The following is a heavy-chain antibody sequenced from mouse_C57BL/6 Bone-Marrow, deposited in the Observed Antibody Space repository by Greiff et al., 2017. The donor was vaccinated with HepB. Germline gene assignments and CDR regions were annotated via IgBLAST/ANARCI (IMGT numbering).Heavy chain of an antibody. CDR1: GYTFTNYN. D-gene: IGHD1-1*02. CDR2: INPGGGNT. CDR3: ARGGGGPCDY. Sequence: VQLKESGPELVKPGASVKISCKASGYTFTNYNMTWVKQSPGKSLEWIGVINPGGGNTNYNEKFKGKATVTGDKSSSTAYMQLNSLTSEDSAVYYCARGGGGPCDYGGRGTAPTVSA. V-gene: IGHV1-39*01. J-gene: IGHJ2*01.